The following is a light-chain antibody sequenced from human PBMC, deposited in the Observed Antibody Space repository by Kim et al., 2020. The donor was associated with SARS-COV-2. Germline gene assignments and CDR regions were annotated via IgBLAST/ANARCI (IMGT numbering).Light chain of an antibody. CDR3: QQYGSSPST. CDR1: QSVDSNY. V-gene: IGKV3-20*01. J-gene: IGKJ1*01. Sequence: IVLTQSPGTLSLSPGERATLSCRASQSVDSNYLAWYQQKPGQAPRLLIYGASRATGIPDRFSISGSGTDFSLTISRLEPEDFAVYYCQQYGSSPSTFGQGTKVDIK. CDR2: GAS.